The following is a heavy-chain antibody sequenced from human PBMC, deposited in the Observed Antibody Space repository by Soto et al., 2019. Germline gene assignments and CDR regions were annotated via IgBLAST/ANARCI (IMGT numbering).Heavy chain of an antibody. CDR1: GGTFSSHA. CDR3: ARDGYSGSSRRMFY. Sequence: QVQLVQSGAEVKKPGSSVKVSCKASGGTFSSHAISWVRQAPGQGLEWMGGIIPFFKAANYAQKFQGRVTITADESTSTAYMELSSLRSEDTAVYYCARDGYSGSSRRMFYWGQGTLVTVSS. D-gene: IGHD1-26*01. J-gene: IGHJ4*02. V-gene: IGHV1-69*01. CDR2: IIPFFKAA.